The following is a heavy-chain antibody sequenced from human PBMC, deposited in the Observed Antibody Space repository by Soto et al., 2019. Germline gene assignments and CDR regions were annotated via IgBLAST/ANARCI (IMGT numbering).Heavy chain of an antibody. V-gene: IGHV4-59*01. J-gene: IGHJ5*02. CDR3: ARLGAYYQCLNP. CDR2: IYDSGSS. Sequence: PSETLSLTCTVSGGSISSFYWSWIRQTPGKGLEWIGYIYDSGSSYYNPSLKSRVTLSLDTSKNQFSLKLTSVTAADAAVYYCARLGAYYQCLNPWGPATLVTVSS. CDR1: GGSISSFY. D-gene: IGHD3-22*01.